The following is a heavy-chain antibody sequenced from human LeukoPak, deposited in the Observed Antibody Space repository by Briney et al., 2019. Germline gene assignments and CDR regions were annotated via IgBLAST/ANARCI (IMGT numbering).Heavy chain of an antibody. CDR2: ISYDGSYK. CDR3: AKDRYSGLNTIDY. J-gene: IGHJ4*02. V-gene: IGHV3-30*18. D-gene: IGHD6-13*01. Sequence: GGSLRLSCAASGLTLSSYGMHWVRQAPGKGLEWVAVISYDGSYKFYADSVKGRFTISRDNSKSTLYLQMNSLRAEDTAVYYCAKDRYSGLNTIDYWGQGTLVTVSS. CDR1: GLTLSSYG.